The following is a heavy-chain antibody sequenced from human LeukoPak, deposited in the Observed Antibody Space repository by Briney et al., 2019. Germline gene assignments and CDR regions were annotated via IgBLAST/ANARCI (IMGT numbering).Heavy chain of an antibody. J-gene: IGHJ4*02. CDR1: GGTFSSYG. V-gene: IGHV1-18*01. Sequence: ASVKVSCKASGGTFSSYGISWVRQAPGQGLEWMGWISAYNGNTNYAQKLQGRVTMTTDTSTSTAYMELRSLRSDDTAVYYCARVLVRASSSSRYFDYWGQGTLVTVSS. CDR2: ISAYNGNT. CDR3: ARVLVRASSSSRYFDY. D-gene: IGHD6-6*01.